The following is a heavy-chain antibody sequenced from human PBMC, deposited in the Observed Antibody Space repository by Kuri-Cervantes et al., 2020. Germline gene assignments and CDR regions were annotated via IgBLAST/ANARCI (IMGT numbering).Heavy chain of an antibody. V-gene: IGHV1-69*06. J-gene: IGHJ6*03. D-gene: IGHD2-15*01. CDR2: IIPIFGTA. CDR1: GGTFTSYS. CDR3: ARGVDIYSGGTCYPNYYYYYMDV. Sequence: SVKDSCKASGGTFTSYSFSWVRQAPGQGLEWMVGIIPIFGTANYAQKFQGRVTITADISTSTAYMELSSLRSEDTAVYYCARGVDIYSGGTCYPNYYYYYMDVWGKGTTVTVSS.